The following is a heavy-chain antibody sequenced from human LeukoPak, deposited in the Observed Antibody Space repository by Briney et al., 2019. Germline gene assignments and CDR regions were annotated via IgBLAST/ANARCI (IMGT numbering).Heavy chain of an antibody. CDR3: ARASIFGVVRAIDY. Sequence: PSETLSLTCTVSGGSFSSYYWSWIRQPPGKGLEWIGYIYYSETTNYNPSLKSRLTISVDTSKNQFSLKLSSVTAADTAIYYCARASIFGVVRAIDYWGQGTLVTVSS. V-gene: IGHV4-59*01. J-gene: IGHJ4*02. CDR2: IYYSETT. CDR1: GGSFSSYY. D-gene: IGHD3-3*01.